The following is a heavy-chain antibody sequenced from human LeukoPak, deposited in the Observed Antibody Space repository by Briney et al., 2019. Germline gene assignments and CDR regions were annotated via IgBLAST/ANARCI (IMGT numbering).Heavy chain of an antibody. CDR1: GFTFSSYA. Sequence: GASVKLSCAASGFTFSSYAMHWVRQAPGKGLEWMAGIAYDGSNKYYADSVQGRFTISRDNSKDTVYMQMNSLRAEDTAVYYCAKDLYYYGSGSPMDVWGKGTTVTISS. D-gene: IGHD3-10*01. CDR2: IAYDGSNK. CDR3: AKDLYYYGSGSPMDV. J-gene: IGHJ6*03. V-gene: IGHV3-30*04.